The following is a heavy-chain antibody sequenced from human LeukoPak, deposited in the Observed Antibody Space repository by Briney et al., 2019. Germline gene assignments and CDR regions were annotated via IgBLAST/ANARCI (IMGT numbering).Heavy chain of an antibody. J-gene: IGHJ4*02. CDR2: FSGGDGQT. CDR1: GFIFNTYG. V-gene: IGHV3-23*01. Sequence: PGGSLRLSCAISGFIFNTYGMNWVRQTPGKGLEWVSTFSGGDGQTFYADSVKGRFTISRDSSRNTVSLQMNSLRVGDTAVYYCARGIYWSLDSWGQGTLVTVSS. CDR3: ARGIYWSLDS. D-gene: IGHD1-1*01.